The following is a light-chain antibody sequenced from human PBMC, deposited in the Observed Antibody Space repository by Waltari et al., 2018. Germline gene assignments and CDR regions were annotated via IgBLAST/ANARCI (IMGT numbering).Light chain of an antibody. J-gene: IGKJ2*01. CDR2: WAS. V-gene: IGKV4-1*01. CDR1: QSVLYSSNNKNY. CDR3: QQYYSTPPRT. Sequence: DIVMTQSPDSLAVSLGERATINCKSSQSVLYSSNNKNYLSWYPQKPGQPPKLLIYWASTRESRVPDRFRGSGFGKEFPLTLSSLQAEDVAVYYCQQYYSTPPRTFGQGTKLEIK.